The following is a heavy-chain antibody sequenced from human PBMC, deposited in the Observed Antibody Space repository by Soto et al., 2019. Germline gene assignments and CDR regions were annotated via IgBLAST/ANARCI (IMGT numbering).Heavy chain of an antibody. CDR2: MYYSGST. CDR1: GGSMSSYY. J-gene: IGHJ3*02. CDR3: ARHLVRDAFDI. Sequence: SQTLSLTCTVSGGSMSSYYWSWIRQPPGKGLEWIGYMYYSGSTSYNPSLKSRVTISVDTSKNLFSLKLSSVTAADTAVYYCARHLVRDAFDICGQGTMGTVSS. D-gene: IGHD3-10*02. V-gene: IGHV4-59*08.